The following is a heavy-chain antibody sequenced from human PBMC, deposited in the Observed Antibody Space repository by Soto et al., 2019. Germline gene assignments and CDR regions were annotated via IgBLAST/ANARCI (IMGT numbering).Heavy chain of an antibody. J-gene: IGHJ5*02. Sequence: KQSQTLSLTCAISGDSVSSNSAAWNWIRQSPSRGLEWLGRTYYKSKWYNDYAVSVKSRITINPDTSKNQFSLQLDSVTPEDTAVYYCARGLRIDRGGFWFDPWGQGTLVTVSS. CDR2: TYYKSKWYN. CDR3: ARGLRIDRGGFWFDP. D-gene: IGHD3-16*01. CDR1: GDSVSSNSAA. V-gene: IGHV6-1*01.